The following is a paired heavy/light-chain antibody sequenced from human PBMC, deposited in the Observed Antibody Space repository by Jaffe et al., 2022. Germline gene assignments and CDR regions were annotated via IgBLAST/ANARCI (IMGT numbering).Light chain of an antibody. Sequence: AIRMTQSPSSFSASTGDRVTITCRASQGISSYLAWYQQKPGKAPKLLIYAASTLQSGVPSRFSGSGSGTDFTLTISCLQSEDFATYYCQQYYSYLMYTFGQGTKLEIK. V-gene: IGKV1-8*01. J-gene: IGKJ2*01. CDR3: QQYYSYLMYT. CDR2: AAS. CDR1: QGISSY.
Heavy chain of an antibody. CDR2: ISSSSSYI. CDR3: ARGLLGYCSSTSCYAGAPSDY. J-gene: IGHJ4*02. CDR1: GFTFSSYS. Sequence: EVQLVESGGGLVKPGGSLRLSCAASGFTFSSYSMNWVRQAPGKGLEWVSSISSSSSYIYYADSVKGRFTISRDNAKNSLYLQMNSLRAEDTAVYYCARGLLGYCSSTSCYAGAPSDYWGQGTLVTVSS. V-gene: IGHV3-21*01. D-gene: IGHD2-2*01.